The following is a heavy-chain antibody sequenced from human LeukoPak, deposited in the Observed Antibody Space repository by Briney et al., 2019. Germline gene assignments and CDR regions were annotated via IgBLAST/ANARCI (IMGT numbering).Heavy chain of an antibody. Sequence: PSQTLSLTCAVSGGSISSGGYSWSWIRQPPGKGLEWIGYIYHSGSTYYNPSLKSRVTISVDRSKNQFSLKLVSVTAADTAVYYCARLSGEIIVVGAGIDSWGQGTLVLVSS. D-gene: IGHD2-15*01. J-gene: IGHJ4*02. V-gene: IGHV4-30-2*01. CDR1: GGSISSGGYS. CDR2: IYHSGST. CDR3: ARLSGEIIVVGAGIDS.